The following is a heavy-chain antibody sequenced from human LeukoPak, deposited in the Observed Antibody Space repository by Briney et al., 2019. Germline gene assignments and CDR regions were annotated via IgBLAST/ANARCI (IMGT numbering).Heavy chain of an antibody. CDR2: IYPGDSDT. Sequence: GGSLEISFKGSGYSFTSYWIGWVRRMPGKGVEWMGIIYPGDSDTRYSPSFQGQVTISADKSISTAYLQWSSLKASDTAMYYCARLNQVAGRDFDYWGQGTLVTVSS. V-gene: IGHV5-51*01. D-gene: IGHD6-19*01. CDR1: GYSFTSYW. J-gene: IGHJ4*02. CDR3: ARLNQVAGRDFDY.